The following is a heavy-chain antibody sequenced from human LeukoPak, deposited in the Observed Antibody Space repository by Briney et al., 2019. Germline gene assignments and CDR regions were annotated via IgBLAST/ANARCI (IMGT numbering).Heavy chain of an antibody. V-gene: IGHV3-30*04. Sequence: GGSLRLSCAASGFTFSSYAMHWVRQAPGKGLEWVAVISYDGSKKYYADSVKGRFTISRDNSKNTLYLQMNSLRAEDTAVYYCARDLDQELLWFRETGDYWGQGTLVTVPS. J-gene: IGHJ4*02. CDR2: ISYDGSKK. D-gene: IGHD3-10*01. CDR1: GFTFSSYA. CDR3: ARDLDQELLWFRETGDY.